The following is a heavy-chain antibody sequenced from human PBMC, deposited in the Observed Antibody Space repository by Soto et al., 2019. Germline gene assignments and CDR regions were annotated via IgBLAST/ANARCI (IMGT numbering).Heavy chain of an antibody. CDR3: ATQTISYTWGV. CDR2: IYHSDSS. CDR1: GDSISSSTY. D-gene: IGHD3-16*01. Sequence: SETLSLTCTVSGDSISSSTYWSWVRQPPGKGLEWIGQIYHSDSSSSNPSLKGRFTISVDKSKNHFSLKLTSVTAADTAIYYCATQTISYTWGVWGRGTSVTVSS. J-gene: IGHJ6*02. V-gene: IGHV4-4*02.